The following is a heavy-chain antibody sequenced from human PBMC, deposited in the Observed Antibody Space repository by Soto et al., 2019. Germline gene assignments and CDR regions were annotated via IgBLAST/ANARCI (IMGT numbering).Heavy chain of an antibody. Sequence: SETLSLTCTFSGCSISSGTSYWSWIRQRPGKGLEWIGYIFYSGSFYYTPSLRGRVMILADTSKNQFTLRLSSVTAADTAVYYCARPIRRESLDAFDIWGQGTMVTVSS. V-gene: IGHV4-31*03. J-gene: IGHJ3*02. CDR1: GCSISSGTSY. CDR3: ARPIRRESLDAFDI. CDR2: IFYSGSF.